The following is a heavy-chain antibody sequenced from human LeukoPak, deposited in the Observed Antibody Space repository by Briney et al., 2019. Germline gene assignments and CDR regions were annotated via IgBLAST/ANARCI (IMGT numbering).Heavy chain of an antibody. Sequence: GGSLRLSCAASGFTFSRYWMSWVRQPPGKGLEWVSNIGTSSTTIYYADSVKGRFTISRDSAKNSLYLQMNSLRADDTAVYYCARFAAGGSYYYYMDVWGKGTTVTVSS. CDR3: ARFAAGGSYYYYMDV. V-gene: IGHV3-48*01. J-gene: IGHJ6*03. CDR2: IGTSSTTI. D-gene: IGHD6-25*01. CDR1: GFTFSRYW.